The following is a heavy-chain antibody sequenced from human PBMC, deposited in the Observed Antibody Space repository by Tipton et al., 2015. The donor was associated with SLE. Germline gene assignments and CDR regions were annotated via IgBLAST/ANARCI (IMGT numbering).Heavy chain of an antibody. CDR2: ISYDGSNK. Sequence: SLRLSCAASGFTFSSYAMHWVRQAPGKGLEWVAVISYDGSNKYYADSVKGRFTISRDNSKNTLYLQMNSLRAEDTAVYYCARDSSDWYWSGYFDLWGRGTLVTVSS. CDR3: ARDSSDWYWSGYFDL. V-gene: IGHV3-30-3*01. J-gene: IGHJ2*01. D-gene: IGHD6-19*01. CDR1: GFTFSSYA.